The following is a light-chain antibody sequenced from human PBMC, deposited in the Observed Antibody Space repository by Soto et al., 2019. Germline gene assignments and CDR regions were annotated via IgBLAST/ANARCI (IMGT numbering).Light chain of an antibody. Sequence: QSVLTQPRSVSGSPGQSVTISCTGTSSDVGGYNYVSWYRQYPGKAPKLIIYDVNKRPSGVPDRFSGSKSGNTASLTISGLQAEDEADYYCCSYAGSYPLWVFGGGTKLTVL. V-gene: IGLV2-11*01. CDR3: CSYAGSYPLWV. CDR2: DVN. J-gene: IGLJ3*02. CDR1: SSDVGGYNY.